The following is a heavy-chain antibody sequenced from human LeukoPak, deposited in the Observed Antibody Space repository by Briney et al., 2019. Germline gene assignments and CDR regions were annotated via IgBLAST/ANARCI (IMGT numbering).Heavy chain of an antibody. D-gene: IGHD5-24*01. CDR3: ARHRSGWLQSSFDY. J-gene: IGHJ4*02. CDR1: GASISSSSYY. CDR2: SYYSGST. V-gene: IGHV4-39*01. Sequence: PSETLSLTCTVSGASISSSSYYWGWIRQPPGKGLEWIGSSYYSGSTYYNPSLKSRVTISVDTSKNQFSLKLSSVTAADTAVYYCARHRSGWLQSSFDYWGQGTLVTVSS.